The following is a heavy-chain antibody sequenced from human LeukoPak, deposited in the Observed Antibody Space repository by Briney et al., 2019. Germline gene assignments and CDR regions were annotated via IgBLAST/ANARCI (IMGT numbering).Heavy chain of an antibody. CDR3: ARLNYGSGSYDY. D-gene: IGHD3-10*01. CDR1: GFTFSSYE. CDR2: ISSSGSTI. V-gene: IGHV3-48*03. J-gene: IGHJ4*02. Sequence: PGGSLRLSCAASGFTFSSYEMNWVRQAPGGGLEWVSYISSSGSTIYYADSVKGRFTISRDNAKNSLYLQMNSLRAEDTAVYYCARLNYGSGSYDYWGQGTLVTVSS.